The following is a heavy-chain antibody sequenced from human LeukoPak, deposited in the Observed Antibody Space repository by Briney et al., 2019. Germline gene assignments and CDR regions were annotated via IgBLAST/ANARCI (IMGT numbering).Heavy chain of an antibody. CDR3: ARGPPNWGYDY. CDR1: GYTFTSYD. Sequence: ASVKVSCTASGYTFTSYDFNWVRQATGQRPEWMGWMSPNSGDTGYAQKFQDRVTMTRNTSISTAYMEPSSLRSDDTAVYYCARGPPNWGYDYWGPGTLVTVSS. CDR2: MSPNSGDT. J-gene: IGHJ4*02. V-gene: IGHV1-8*01. D-gene: IGHD7-27*01.